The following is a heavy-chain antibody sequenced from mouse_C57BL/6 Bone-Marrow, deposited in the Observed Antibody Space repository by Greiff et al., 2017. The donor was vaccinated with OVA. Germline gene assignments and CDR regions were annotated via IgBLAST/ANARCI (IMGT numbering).Heavy chain of an antibody. CDR3: ARDYGSSRDYFDY. V-gene: IGHV1-61*01. Sequence: QVQLKQPGAELVRPGSSVKLSCKASGYTFTSYWMDWVKQRPGQGLEWIGNIYPSDSETHYNQKFKDKATLTVDKSSSTAYMQLSSLTSEDSAVYYCARDYGSSRDYFDYWGQGTTLTVSS. CDR1: GYTFTSYW. J-gene: IGHJ2*01. CDR2: IYPSDSET. D-gene: IGHD1-1*01.